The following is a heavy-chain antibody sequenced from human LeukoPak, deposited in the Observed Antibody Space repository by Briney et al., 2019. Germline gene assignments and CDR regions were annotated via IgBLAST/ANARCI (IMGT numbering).Heavy chain of an antibody. J-gene: IGHJ4*02. Sequence: GGTLRLSCAVSGYTFSGSAMRWVRQPSGKGLEWVGHIRSKANSYATAYVASLKGRSIISSDDSKNTASLQMDSPKPDGTDVYYCSRRGSSGSYNWYYWCE. V-gene: IGHV3-73*01. CDR3: SRRGSSGSYNWYY. CDR1: GYTFSGSA. D-gene: IGHD6-19*01. CDR2: IRSKANSYAT.